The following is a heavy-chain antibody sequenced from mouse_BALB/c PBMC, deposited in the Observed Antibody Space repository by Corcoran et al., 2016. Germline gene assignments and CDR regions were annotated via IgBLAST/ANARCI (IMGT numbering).Heavy chain of an antibody. D-gene: IGHD2-14*01. J-gene: IGHJ2*01. CDR1: GYTFISYY. V-gene: IGHV1S12*01. Sequence: QVQLQQSGPELVKPGASVKISCKASGYTFISYYIHWVKQRPGQGLEWIGYIYPRDGSTNYNEKFKGKATLTADTSSSTAYMQLSSLTSEDSAVYFCARSGRYDDFDYWGQGTTLTVSS. CDR2: IYPRDGST. CDR3: ARSGRYDDFDY.